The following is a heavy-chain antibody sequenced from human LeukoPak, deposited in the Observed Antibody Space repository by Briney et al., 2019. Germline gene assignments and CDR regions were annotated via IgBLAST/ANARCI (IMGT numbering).Heavy chain of an antibody. J-gene: IGHJ4*02. CDR3: TTSVYCSGGSCYGGIFDY. V-gene: IGHV3-15*01. CDR2: IKSKTDGGTT. D-gene: IGHD2-15*01. Sequence: GGSLRLSCAASVFTFSSYAMHWVRQAPRKGLEWVGRIKSKTDGGTTDYAAPVKGRFTISRDDSKNTLYVQMNSLKTEDTAVYYCTTSVYCSGGSCYGGIFDYWGQGTLVTVSS. CDR1: VFTFSSYA.